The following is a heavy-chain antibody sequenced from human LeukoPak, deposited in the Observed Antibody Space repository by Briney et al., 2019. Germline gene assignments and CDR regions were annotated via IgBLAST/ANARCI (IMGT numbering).Heavy chain of an antibody. CDR1: GYTFTSYG. J-gene: IGHJ3*01. CDR3: VRDFLLSPLMTTASL. CDR2: ISAYNGNT. D-gene: IGHD4-11*01. V-gene: IGHV1-18*01. Sequence: GASVKVSCKASGYTFTSYGISWVRQAPGQGLEWMGWISAYNGNTNYAQKLQGRVTMTTDTSTSTAYMELRSLRSDDTAVYYCVRDFLLSPLMTTASLWGQGTMVTVSS.